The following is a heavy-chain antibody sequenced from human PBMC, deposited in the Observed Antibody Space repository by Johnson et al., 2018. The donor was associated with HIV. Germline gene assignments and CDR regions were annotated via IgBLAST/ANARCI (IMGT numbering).Heavy chain of an antibody. CDR2: IWYDGSNK. J-gene: IGHJ3*02. CDR3: AKNGRAEAEGGVGAFDI. Sequence: QVQLVESGGGVVQPGRSLRLSCAASGFTFSSYGMHWVRQAPGKGLEWVAVIWYDGSNKYYADSVKGRFTISRDNSKNTLYLQMNSLRAEDTAVYYCAKNGRAEAEGGVGAFDIWGQGTMVTVSS. D-gene: IGHD6-13*01. CDR1: GFTFSSYG. V-gene: IGHV3-33*06.